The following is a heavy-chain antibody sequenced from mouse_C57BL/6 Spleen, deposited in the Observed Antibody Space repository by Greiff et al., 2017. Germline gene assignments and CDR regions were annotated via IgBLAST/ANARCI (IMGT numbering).Heavy chain of an antibody. Sequence: VQLQQSGAELARPGASVKMSCKASGYTFTSYTMHWVKQRPGQGLEWIGYINPSSGYTKYNQKFKDKATLTADKSSSTAYMQLSSLTSEDSAVYYGARSGGSSFYAMDYWGQGTSVTVSS. CDR2: INPSSGYT. CDR3: ARSGGSSFYAMDY. CDR1: GYTFTSYT. D-gene: IGHD1-1*01. V-gene: IGHV1-4*01. J-gene: IGHJ4*01.